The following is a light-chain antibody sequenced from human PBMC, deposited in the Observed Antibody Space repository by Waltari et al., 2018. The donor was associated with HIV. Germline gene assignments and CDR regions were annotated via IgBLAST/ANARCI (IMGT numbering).Light chain of an antibody. V-gene: IGLV1-44*01. Sequence: QSVLTQSPSASGTPGQRVTISCSGRSSNIAANTVTCYQQFSGTAPKLLIHSHNQRPPGVTDRFSGTKSGTAASLAISGLQSEDEADYYCAAWDDGVNGWVFGGGTKLTVL. CDR2: SHN. CDR1: SSNIAANT. J-gene: IGLJ3*02. CDR3: AAWDDGVNGWV.